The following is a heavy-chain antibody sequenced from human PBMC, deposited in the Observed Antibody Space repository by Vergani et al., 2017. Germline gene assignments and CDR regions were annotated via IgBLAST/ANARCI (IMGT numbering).Heavy chain of an antibody. D-gene: IGHD4-17*01. Sequence: QVQLQESGPGLVKPSETLSLTCTVSGGSISSYYWSWFRQPPGKGLEWIGYIYYSGCTNYNPSLKSRVTISVDTSKNQFSLKLSSVTAADTAVYYCACQPLVTTVTTGIGFDYWGQGTLVTVSS. CDR2: IYYSGCT. V-gene: IGHV4-59*01. CDR1: GGSISSYY. CDR3: ACQPLVTTVTTGIGFDY. J-gene: IGHJ4*02.